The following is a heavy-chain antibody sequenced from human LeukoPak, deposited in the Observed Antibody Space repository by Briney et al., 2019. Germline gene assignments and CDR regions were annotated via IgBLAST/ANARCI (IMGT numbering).Heavy chain of an antibody. CDR1: GFTFSSYG. V-gene: IGHV3-23*01. CDR3: AKGRGQLTFDY. J-gene: IGHJ4*02. Sequence: VSLRLSCAASGFTFSSYGMSWVRQAPGKGLEWVSAISGSGGSTYYADSVKGRFTISRDNSKNTLYLQMNSLRAEDTAVYYCAKGRGQLTFDYWGQGTLVTVSS. D-gene: IGHD4/OR15-4a*01. CDR2: ISGSGGST.